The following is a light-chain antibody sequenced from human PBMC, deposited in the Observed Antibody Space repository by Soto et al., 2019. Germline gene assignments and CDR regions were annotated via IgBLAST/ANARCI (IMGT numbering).Light chain of an antibody. V-gene: IGLV2-8*01. CDR3: SSHGGANNFYV. Sequence: QSVLSQPPCASGSAGQSVTISCTGTSSDIGAYNYVSWYQQHPGKVPKLMIYEVSKRPSGVPDRFSASKSGNTASLTVSGLQAEDEADYYCSSHGGANNFYVFGTGTKVTVL. CDR1: SSDIGAYNY. J-gene: IGLJ1*01. CDR2: EVS.